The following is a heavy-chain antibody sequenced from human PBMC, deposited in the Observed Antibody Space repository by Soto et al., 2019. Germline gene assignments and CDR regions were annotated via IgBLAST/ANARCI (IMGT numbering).Heavy chain of an antibody. D-gene: IGHD3-3*01. CDR2: IYHSGAT. Sequence: QVQLQESGPGLVKPSQTLSLTCTVSGGSIRTDGNYWSWIRHHPGNGLEWIGYIYHSGATYYNPSLKSRVNISLDTSKNQFSLKLSSMTAADTAVYYRARADFGGHEYFDLWGRGTLVTVSS. J-gene: IGHJ2*01. V-gene: IGHV4-31*03. CDR1: GGSIRTDGNY. CDR3: ARADFGGHEYFDL.